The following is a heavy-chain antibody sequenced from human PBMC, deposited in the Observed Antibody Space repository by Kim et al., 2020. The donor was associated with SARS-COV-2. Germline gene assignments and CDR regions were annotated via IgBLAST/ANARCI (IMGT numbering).Heavy chain of an antibody. CDR2: MNPNSGNT. CDR3: ASPMVRAHYYYYGMDV. Sequence: ASVKVSCKASGYTFTSYDINWVRQATGQGLEWMGWMNPNSGNTGYAQKFQGRVTMTRNTSISTAYMELSSLRSEDTAVYYCASPMVRAHYYYYGMDVWGQGTTVTVSS. CDR1: GYTFTSYD. J-gene: IGHJ6*02. D-gene: IGHD3-10*01. V-gene: IGHV1-8*01.